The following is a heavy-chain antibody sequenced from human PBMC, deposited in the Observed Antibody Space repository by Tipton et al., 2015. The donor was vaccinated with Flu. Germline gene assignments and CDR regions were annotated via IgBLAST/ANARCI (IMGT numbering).Heavy chain of an antibody. CDR1: GFSFSNSW. V-gene: IGHV3-7*01. J-gene: IGHJ4*02. CDR2: IKQDGSEK. CDR3: SKSLDY. Sequence: GSLRLSCAASGFSFSNSWMDWVRQTPGKGMEWVANIKQDGSEKYYVDSVKGRFTISRNNAKISLYLQMISLGAEDTAVYYCSKSLDYWGQGTLVTVSS.